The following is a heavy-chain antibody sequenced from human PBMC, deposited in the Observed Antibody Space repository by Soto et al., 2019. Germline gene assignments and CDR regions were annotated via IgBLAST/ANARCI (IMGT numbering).Heavy chain of an antibody. CDR3: VRGMNPLF. Sequence: GGSLRLSCAASGFTLRTYTMNWVRQAPGKGLEWVSSISISSSDRYYADSVRGRFTISRDNAKYALYLQMNSLRADDTAVYFCVRGMNPLFGGQGTLVTVSS. V-gene: IGHV3-21*06. J-gene: IGHJ4*01. CDR1: GFTLRTYT. CDR2: ISISSSDR.